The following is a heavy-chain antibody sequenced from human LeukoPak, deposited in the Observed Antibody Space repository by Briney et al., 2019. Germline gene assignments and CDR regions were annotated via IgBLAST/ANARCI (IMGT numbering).Heavy chain of an antibody. Sequence: SGGSLRLSCAASGFTFSSYSMNWVRQAPGKGLEWVSYISSSSSTIYYADSVKGRFTISRDNAKNSLYLQMNSLRAEDMAVYYCASRAGYTGSWSAFDYWGQGTLVTVSS. CDR2: ISSSSSTI. J-gene: IGHJ4*02. D-gene: IGHD6-13*01. CDR1: GFTFSSYS. V-gene: IGHV3-48*01. CDR3: ASRAGYTGSWSAFDY.